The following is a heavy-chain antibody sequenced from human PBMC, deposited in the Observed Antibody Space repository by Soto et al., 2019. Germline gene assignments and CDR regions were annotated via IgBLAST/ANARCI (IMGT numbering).Heavy chain of an antibody. J-gene: IGHJ6*02. D-gene: IGHD6-19*01. CDR1: GYTFTSYY. V-gene: IGHV1-46*01. CDR3: ARCSSGWYRENYYYGMDV. CDR2: INPSGGST. Sequence: ASVKVSCKASGYTFTSYYMHWVRQAPGQGLEWTGIINPSGGSTSYAQKFQGRVTMTRDTSTSTVYMELSSLRSEDTAVYYCARCSSGWYRENYYYGMDVWGQGTTVTVSS.